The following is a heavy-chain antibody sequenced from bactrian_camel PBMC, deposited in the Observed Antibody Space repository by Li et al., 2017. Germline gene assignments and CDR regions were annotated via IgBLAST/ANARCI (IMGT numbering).Heavy chain of an antibody. V-gene: IGHV3S53*01. J-gene: IGHJ4*01. Sequence: HVQLVESGGGSAQPGGSLRLSCVASVFPHSTKCMGWFRQAPGQEREGVGIFDTDGTIDYEDSVKGRFTITKDNAKNTLYLQMNNLKPEDTATYYCAAEPIDCPSAPPNMRSYYYSHWGQGTQVTVS. D-gene: IGHD4*01. CDR3: AAEPIDCPSAPPNMRSYYYSH. CDR2: FDTDGTI. CDR1: VFPHSTKC.